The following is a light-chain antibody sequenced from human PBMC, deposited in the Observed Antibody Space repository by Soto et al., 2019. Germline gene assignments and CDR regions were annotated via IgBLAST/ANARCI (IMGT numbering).Light chain of an antibody. J-gene: IGKJ1*01. CDR2: GAS. CDR3: QQYGGMWT. CDR1: QSVSSN. Sequence: ERATLWCRASQSVSSNLAWYQQKPGQAPRLLIYGASSRATGIPDRFSGSGSGTDFTLPINRLEPEDFAVYYCQQYGGMWTFGQGTKVDIK. V-gene: IGKV3-20*01.